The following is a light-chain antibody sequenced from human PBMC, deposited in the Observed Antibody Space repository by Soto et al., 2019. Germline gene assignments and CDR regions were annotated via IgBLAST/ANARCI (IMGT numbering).Light chain of an antibody. J-gene: IGLJ2*01. CDR2: EVT. V-gene: IGLV2-14*01. CDR1: SSDIGVYNF. CDR3: SSYTPTTPLVV. Sequence: QSVLSQPASLSGSPGQSITISCTGTSSDIGVYNFVSWYQHHPGKAPKLIIYEVTDRPSGVSNRFSGSKSGNTASLTISGLQAEDEADYYCSSYTPTTPLVVFGGGTKLTVL.